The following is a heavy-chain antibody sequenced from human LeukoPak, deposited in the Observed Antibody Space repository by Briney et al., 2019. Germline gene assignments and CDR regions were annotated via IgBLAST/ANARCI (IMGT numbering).Heavy chain of an antibody. Sequence: ASVKVSCKASGYTFTGYYMHWVRQAPGQGPGWMGWVNPNSGGTKYAQKFQGRVTMTRDTSIGTAYMELSSLRSDDTAVYYCATGSGDYYDSSDYGRPLDYCGHGTPVTVSS. CDR1: GYTFTGYY. J-gene: IGHJ4*01. D-gene: IGHD3-22*01. V-gene: IGHV1-2*02. CDR2: VNPNSGGT. CDR3: ATGSGDYYDSSDYGRPLDY.